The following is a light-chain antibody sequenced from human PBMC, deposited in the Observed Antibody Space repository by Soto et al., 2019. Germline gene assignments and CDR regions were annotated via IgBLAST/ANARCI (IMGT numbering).Light chain of an antibody. CDR1: QSIDNF. CDR2: DAS. CDR3: QQYGSSGT. Sequence: EIVLTQSPATLSLSPGERATLSCRASQSIDNFLAWYQQRPGQPPRLLIYDASNRPTGIPARFSGSGSGTSFTLTISSLEPEDFAVYYCQQYGSSGTFGQGTKVDIK. V-gene: IGKV3-11*01. J-gene: IGKJ1*01.